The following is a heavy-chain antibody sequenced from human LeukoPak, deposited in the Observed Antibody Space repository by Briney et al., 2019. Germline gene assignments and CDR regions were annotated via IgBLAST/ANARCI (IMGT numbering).Heavy chain of an antibody. CDR3: GRHGATYPFDL. J-gene: IGHJ5*02. D-gene: IGHD1-26*01. Sequence: SETLSLTCTVSGGSISSSSHYWGWIRQPPGKGLEWFGSIYYSGSTYNNPSLKSRVTISVDTSKNQFSLRLSSVTAADTAVYYCGRHGATYPFDLWGQGTLVSVSS. CDR2: IYYSGST. V-gene: IGHV4-39*01. CDR1: GGSISSSSHY.